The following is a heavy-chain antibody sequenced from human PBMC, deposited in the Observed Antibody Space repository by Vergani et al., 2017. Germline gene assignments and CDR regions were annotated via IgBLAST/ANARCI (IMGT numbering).Heavy chain of an antibody. D-gene: IGHD2-15*01. CDR1: GGSINSHNYY. Sequence: QVQLQESGPGLVKPSQTLSLTCTVSGGSINSHNYYWSWIRQPAGKGLEWIGRIHTSGSTNYNPSLKSRVTMSGDTSKNQFSLNLTSVTAADTAVYFWARGSCLGGSCYKPLFDYLGQGILGTVSS. J-gene: IGHJ4*02. CDR3: ARGSCLGGSCYKPLFDY. V-gene: IGHV4-61*02. CDR2: IHTSGST.